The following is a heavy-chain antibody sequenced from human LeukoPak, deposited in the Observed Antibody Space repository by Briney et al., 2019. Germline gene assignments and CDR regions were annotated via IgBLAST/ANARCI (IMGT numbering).Heavy chain of an antibody. CDR1: GFTVSTYN. J-gene: IGHJ3*02. D-gene: IGHD1-26*01. CDR3: ARDVGASAPDAFDI. CDR2: ISSSSNYI. V-gene: IGHV3-21*01. Sequence: GGSLRLSCAASGFTVSTYNMNWVRPAPGKGLEWVSSISSSSNYIYYADSVKGRFTISRDNAKNSLYLQMNSLRAEDTDVYYCARDVGASAPDAFDIWGQGTMVTVSS.